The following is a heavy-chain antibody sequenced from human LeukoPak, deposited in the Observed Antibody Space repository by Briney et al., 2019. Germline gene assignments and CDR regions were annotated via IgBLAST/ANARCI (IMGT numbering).Heavy chain of an antibody. J-gene: IGHJ4*02. CDR3: ARVGLEDFDY. CDR2: IYYSGST. Sequence: SETLSLTCTVSGGSISSGDYYWSWIRQPPGKGLEWIGYIYYSGSTYYNPSLKSRVTISVGTSKNQFSLKLSSVTAADTAVYYCARVGLEDFDYWGQGTLVTVSS. D-gene: IGHD1-1*01. CDR1: GGSISSGDYY. V-gene: IGHV4-30-4*08.